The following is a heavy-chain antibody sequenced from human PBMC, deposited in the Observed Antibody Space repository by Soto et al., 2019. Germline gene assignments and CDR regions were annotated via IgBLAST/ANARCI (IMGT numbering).Heavy chain of an antibody. CDR2: ISAYNGNT. V-gene: IGHV1-18*04. Sequence: ASVKVSCKASGYTFTSYGISWVRQAPGQGLEWMGWISAYNGNTNYAQKLQGRVTMTTDTSTSTAYMELRSLRSDDTAVYYCARVLKXYYYGSGSYFPTIYFDYWGQGTLVTVSS. CDR3: ARVLKXYYYGSGSYFPTIYFDY. J-gene: IGHJ4*02. CDR1: GYTFTSYG. D-gene: IGHD3-10*01.